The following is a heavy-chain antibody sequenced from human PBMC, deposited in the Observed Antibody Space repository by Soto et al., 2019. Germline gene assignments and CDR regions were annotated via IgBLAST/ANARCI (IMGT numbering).Heavy chain of an antibody. CDR2: ISGNDGKT. CDR3: ARDFYPLAYYFDY. J-gene: IGHJ4*02. CDR1: GYRFTDHG. V-gene: IGHV1-18*01. Sequence: GASVKVSCKASGYRFTDHGISWVRQAPGQGLEWMGWISGNDGKTKYARKFQGRVTITTDTSTSTAYMEMNSLRHDDTAVYYCARDFYPLAYYFDYWGQGTLVTVSS.